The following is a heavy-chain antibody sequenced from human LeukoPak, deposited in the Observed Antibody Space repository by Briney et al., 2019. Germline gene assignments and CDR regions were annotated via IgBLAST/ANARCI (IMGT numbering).Heavy chain of an antibody. D-gene: IGHD3-10*01. Sequence: TVKVSCKASGGTFSSYAISWVRQAPGQGLEWMGGIIPIFGTANYAQKFQGRVTITADKSTSTAYMELSSLRSEDTAVYYCARDPTYYYGSGRSPYGMDVWGKGTTVTVSS. J-gene: IGHJ6*04. CDR2: IIPIFGTA. CDR1: GGTFSSYA. CDR3: ARDPTYYYGSGRSPYGMDV. V-gene: IGHV1-69*06.